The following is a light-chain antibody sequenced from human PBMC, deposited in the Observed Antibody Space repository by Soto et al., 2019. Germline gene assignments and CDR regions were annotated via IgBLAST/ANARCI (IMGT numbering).Light chain of an antibody. CDR1: SSDVGGYNY. J-gene: IGLJ1*01. V-gene: IGLV2-11*01. Sequence: QSALTQPRSVSGSPGQSVTISCTGTSSDVGGYNYVSWYQQHPGKAPKLMIYDVSKRPSGVPDRFSGSKSGNTASLTISGLHAEDDADYYASSYAGSYASVFGTGTKLTVL. CDR2: DVS. CDR3: SSYAGSYASV.